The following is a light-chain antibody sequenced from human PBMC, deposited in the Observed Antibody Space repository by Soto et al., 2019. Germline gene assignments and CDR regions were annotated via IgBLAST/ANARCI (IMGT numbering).Light chain of an antibody. V-gene: IGKV3-11*01. Sequence: EIVLTQAPATLSLSPGERATLSCRASRSVNSYLAWYQQKPGQAPRLLIYGASNRATGIPDRFSGGGSGTDFTLTISRLEPEDFAVYYCQQFSSYPLTFGGGTKVDIK. J-gene: IGKJ4*01. CDR1: RSVNSY. CDR2: GAS. CDR3: QQFSSYPLT.